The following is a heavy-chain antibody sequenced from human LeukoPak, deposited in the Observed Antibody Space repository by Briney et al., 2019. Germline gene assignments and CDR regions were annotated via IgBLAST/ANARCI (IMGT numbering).Heavy chain of an antibody. J-gene: IGHJ5*02. V-gene: IGHV4-59*01. D-gene: IGHD2-21*02. Sequence: SETLSLTCTVSGDSLNTYYWTWIRQTPRKELEWIGFVASSGTSNYNPSLKSRVSISIDTSKNQFSLALTSVTPADTAVYYCARVVRGVVTSNWSDPWGQGTLVSVSS. CDR2: VASSGTS. CDR1: GDSLNTYY. CDR3: ARVVRGVVTSNWSDP.